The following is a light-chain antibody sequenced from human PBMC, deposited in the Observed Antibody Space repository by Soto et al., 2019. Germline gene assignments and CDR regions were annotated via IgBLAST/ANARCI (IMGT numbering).Light chain of an antibody. CDR3: QQYGNSPNT. J-gene: IGKJ5*01. V-gene: IGKV3-20*01. CDR2: GAS. CDR1: QSVTSSY. Sequence: IVLTQSPGTLSLSPGERATLSCRASQSVTSSYLAWYQQRPGQAPRLLMYGASNRATGIPDRFSGSGSGTDFTLTISRLEPEDFAVYYCQQYGNSPNTFAQGTLPEIK.